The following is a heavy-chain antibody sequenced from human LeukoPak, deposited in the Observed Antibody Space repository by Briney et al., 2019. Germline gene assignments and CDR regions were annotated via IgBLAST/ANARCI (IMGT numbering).Heavy chain of an antibody. J-gene: IGHJ4*02. Sequence: GGSLRLSCVVSGFSFTNNWMSWVRQAPGKGLEWVASIKQDGSEKYYVDSVKGRFTISRDNARNSLYLQMNSLRAEDTAVYYYARRIVVAGGFDYWGQGTLVTVSS. CDR3: ARRIVVAGGFDY. V-gene: IGHV3-7*01. CDR2: IKQDGSEK. CDR1: GFSFTNNW. D-gene: IGHD6-19*01.